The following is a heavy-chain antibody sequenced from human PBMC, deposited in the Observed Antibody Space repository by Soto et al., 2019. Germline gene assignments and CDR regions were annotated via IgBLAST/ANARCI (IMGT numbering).Heavy chain of an antibody. CDR3: ARTVTTFAYYYYGMDV. CDR2: INAGNGNT. V-gene: IGHV1-3*01. J-gene: IGHJ6*02. D-gene: IGHD4-17*01. Sequence: ASVKVSCKASGYTFTSYAMHWVRQAPGQRLEWMGWINAGNGNTKYSQKLQGRVTITRDTSASTAYMELSSLRSEDTAVYYCARTVTTFAYYYYGMDVWGQGTTVTVSS. CDR1: GYTFTSYA.